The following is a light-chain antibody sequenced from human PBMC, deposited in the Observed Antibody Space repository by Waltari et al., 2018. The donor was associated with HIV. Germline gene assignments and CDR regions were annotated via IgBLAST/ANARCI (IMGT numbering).Light chain of an antibody. Sequence: SALTQPASVSGSPGQSLTISCTGTSSDVGSYHLVSWYQQHPGKAPKLMIYEVSKRPSGVSNRFSGSKSGNTASLTISGLQAEDEADYYCCSYAGSSTPVFGGGTKLTVL. J-gene: IGLJ2*01. CDR1: SSDVGSYHL. V-gene: IGLV2-23*02. CDR2: EVS. CDR3: CSYAGSSTPV.